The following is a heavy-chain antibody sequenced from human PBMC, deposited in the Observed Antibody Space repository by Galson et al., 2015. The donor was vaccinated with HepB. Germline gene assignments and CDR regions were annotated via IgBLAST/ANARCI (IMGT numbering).Heavy chain of an antibody. CDR2: ISTYNRNT. Sequence: SVKVSCKASGYTFSTYSITWVQQAPGQGLEWMGWISTYNRNTNYARHLQGRVTMTTDTSTSTAYMELRSLRSDDTAVYYCARGALVVVVDGTLNNWFDPWGQGTLVTVSS. J-gene: IGHJ5*02. CDR1: GYTFSTYS. CDR3: ARGALVVVVDGTLNNWFDP. D-gene: IGHD2-15*01. V-gene: IGHV1-18*01.